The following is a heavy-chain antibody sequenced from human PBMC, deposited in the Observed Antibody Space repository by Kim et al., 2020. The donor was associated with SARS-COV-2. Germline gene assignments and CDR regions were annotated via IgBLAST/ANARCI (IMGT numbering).Heavy chain of an antibody. Sequence: GGSLRLSCAASGFTFSNAWMSWVRQAPGKGLEWVGRIKSKTDGGTTDYAAPVKGRFTISRDDSKNTLYLQMNSLKTEDTAVYYCTPSRDGSPDVYWGQGTLVTVSS. D-gene: IGHD6-13*01. CDR1: GFTFSNAW. CDR3: TPSRDGSPDVY. CDR2: IKSKTDGGTT. J-gene: IGHJ4*02. V-gene: IGHV3-15*01.